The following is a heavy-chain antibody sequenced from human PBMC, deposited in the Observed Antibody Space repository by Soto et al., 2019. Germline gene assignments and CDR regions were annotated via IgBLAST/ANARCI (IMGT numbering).Heavy chain of an antibody. D-gene: IGHD3-10*01. CDR2: INPSGGGT. Sequence: QVQLVQSGAEVKKPGASVKISCKASGYTFTSCFIHWVRQAPGRGLEWMGIINPSGGGTGYAQKFKGRVTMTRDRSTSTVYMDLSSLTSDDTAAYYCAREFLSSWDYWGQGTLVTVSS. V-gene: IGHV1-46*01. CDR1: GYTFTSCF. J-gene: IGHJ4*02. CDR3: AREFLSSWDY.